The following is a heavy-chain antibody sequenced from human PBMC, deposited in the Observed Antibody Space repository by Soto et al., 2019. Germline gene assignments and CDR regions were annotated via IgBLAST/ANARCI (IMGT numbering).Heavy chain of an antibody. CDR1: GYSFTSYW. V-gene: IGHV5-51*01. D-gene: IGHD6-13*01. CDR3: ATPSPDIAAAGTYAFDS. Sequence: GESLKISCKGSGYSFTSYWIGWVRQMPGKGLEWMGIIYPGDSDTRYSPSFQGQVTISADKSISTAYLQWSSLKASDTAMYYCATPSPDIAAAGTYAFDSWAQGTMVTVSS. CDR2: IYPGDSDT. J-gene: IGHJ3*02.